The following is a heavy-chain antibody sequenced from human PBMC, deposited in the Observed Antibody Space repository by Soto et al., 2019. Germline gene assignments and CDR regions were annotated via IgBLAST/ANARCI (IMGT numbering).Heavy chain of an antibody. D-gene: IGHD1-26*01. CDR3: TRGIVGWETAPYYFDY. V-gene: IGHV3-49*05. CDR1: GFSFDTYA. CDR2: IRSKAYSRTT. Sequence: VQLVESGGGLVKAGRSLRLSCTASGFSFDTYAISWFRQAPGKGLEWLGFIRSKAYSRTTEYAASVRGRISISRDDSKSSAFLQMDSPNIEDTAVYYCTRGIVGWETAPYYFDYWGQGTLVTVSS. J-gene: IGHJ4*02.